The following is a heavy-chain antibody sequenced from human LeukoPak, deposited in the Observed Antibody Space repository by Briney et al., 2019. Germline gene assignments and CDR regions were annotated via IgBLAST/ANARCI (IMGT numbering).Heavy chain of an antibody. CDR1: GGSISSTNW. J-gene: IGHJ4*02. Sequence: PSGTLSLTCGVSGGSISSTNWWAWVRQPPGEGLEWIGEVHLSGRTNYNPSLESRVTMSVDMSENHISLKLTSVTAADTAVYYCAREGGPYRPLDYSGQGTLVTVSS. CDR2: VHLSGRT. CDR3: AREGGPYRPLDY. V-gene: IGHV4-4*02.